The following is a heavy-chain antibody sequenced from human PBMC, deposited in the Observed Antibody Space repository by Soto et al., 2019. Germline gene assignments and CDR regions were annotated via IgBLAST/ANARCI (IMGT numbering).Heavy chain of an antibody. J-gene: IGHJ5*02. V-gene: IGHV6-1*01. D-gene: IGHD1-26*01. CDR1: GESVSSDSAA. CDR3: ARDSVLFSICPARAWFDP. CDR2: TYYRSKWYN. Sequence: SQTLSLTCAISGESVSSDSAACNWIRQSPSRGLEWLGRTYYRSKWYNDYAVSVKSRITINPDTSKNQFSLQLNSVTPEDTAVYYCARDSVLFSICPARAWFDPWGQGTLLTVSS.